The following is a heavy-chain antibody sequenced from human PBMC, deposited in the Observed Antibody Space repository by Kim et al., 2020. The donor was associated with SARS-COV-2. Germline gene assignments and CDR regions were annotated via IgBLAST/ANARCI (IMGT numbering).Heavy chain of an antibody. V-gene: IGHV4-59*01. J-gene: IGHJ3*02. CDR3: AGFQPGSGMYLDLFCI. Sequence: SETLSLTCTVSGGSLSPYYWSWIRQPPGKGLEWIGYMHYSGRANYSPSFKIRVAISVDTSKNHSSLNLTSVPAADTAKSFCAGFQPGSGMYLDLFCIWG. CDR1: GGSLSPYY. D-gene: IGHD3-10*01. CDR2: MHYSGRA.